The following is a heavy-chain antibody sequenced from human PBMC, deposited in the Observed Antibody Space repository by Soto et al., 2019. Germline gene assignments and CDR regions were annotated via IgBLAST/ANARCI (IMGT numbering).Heavy chain of an antibody. CDR1: GGTFSSFA. V-gene: IGHV1-69*01. CDR2: IIPISGTT. D-gene: IGHD3-22*01. CDR3: VRATYFSDSSGYTRCFDY. J-gene: IGHJ4*02. Sequence: SVPVSFNASGGTFSSFAITWVRQAPGQGLEWMGGIIPISGTTKYPQTFQGRVTVTADESTSTAYMQMNSLKTEDTAVYYCVRATYFSDSSGYTRCFDYWGQGTLVTVS.